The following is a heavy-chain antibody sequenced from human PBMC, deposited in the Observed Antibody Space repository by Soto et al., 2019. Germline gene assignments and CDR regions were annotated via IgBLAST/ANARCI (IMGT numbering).Heavy chain of an antibody. D-gene: IGHD6-19*01. CDR1: GFTFSSYA. V-gene: IGHV3-23*01. CDR3: AKGGGSGWYGGYYYYYYMDV. CDR2: ISGSGGST. J-gene: IGHJ6*03. Sequence: GGSLRLSCAASGFTFSSYAMSWVRQAPGKGLEWVSAISGSGGSTYYADSVKGRFTISRDNSKNTLYLQMNSLRAEDTAVYYCAKGGGSGWYGGYYYYYYMDVWGKGTTVTVSS.